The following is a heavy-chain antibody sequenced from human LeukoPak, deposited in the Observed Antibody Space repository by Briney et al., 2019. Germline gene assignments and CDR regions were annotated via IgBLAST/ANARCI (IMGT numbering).Heavy chain of an antibody. V-gene: IGHV1-46*03. CDR3: ARGEPNYDILTGYLDY. Sequence: ASVKVSCKASGYTFTSYYMHWVRQAPGQGLEWMGIINPSGGSTSYAQKFQGRVTMTRDTSTSTAYMELSSLRSEDTAVYYCARGEPNYDILTGYLDYWGQGTLVTVSS. CDR1: GYTFTSYY. CDR2: INPSGGST. J-gene: IGHJ4*02. D-gene: IGHD3-9*01.